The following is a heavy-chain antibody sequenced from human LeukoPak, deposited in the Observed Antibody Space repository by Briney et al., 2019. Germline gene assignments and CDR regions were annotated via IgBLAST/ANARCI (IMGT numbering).Heavy chain of an antibody. V-gene: IGHV3-49*03. CDR1: GGTFSSYA. D-gene: IGHD3-10*01. J-gene: IGHJ4*02. CDR2: IRSKAYGGTT. CDR3: TTMVRGALPPFDY. Sequence: SCKASGGTFSSYAMSWFRQAPGKGLEWVGFIRSKAYGGTTEYAASVKGRFTISRDDSKSIAYLQMNSLKTEDTAVYYCTTMVRGALPPFDYWGQGTLVTVSS.